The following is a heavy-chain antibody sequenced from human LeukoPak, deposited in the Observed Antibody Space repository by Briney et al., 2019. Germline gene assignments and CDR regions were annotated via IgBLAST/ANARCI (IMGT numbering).Heavy chain of an antibody. J-gene: IGHJ4*02. D-gene: IGHD3-22*01. Sequence: GGSLRLSCAASGFTFSSHAMSWVRQAPGKGLEWVSTITGSGGTTYYADSVKGRFTISRDNSESTLYLQMNTLRAEDTALYYRAKRGYYYESSGYYYFDYWGQGSLVTVSS. CDR2: ITGSGGTT. V-gene: IGHV3-23*01. CDR1: GFTFSSHA. CDR3: AKRGYYYESSGYYYFDY.